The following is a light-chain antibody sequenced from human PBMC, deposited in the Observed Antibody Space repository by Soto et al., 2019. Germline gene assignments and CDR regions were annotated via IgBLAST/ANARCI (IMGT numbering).Light chain of an antibody. Sequence: MVLTRSPDTLSLTLRHIPFLSRIASQSVSSSYLAWYQQKPGQAPRLLIYGASSRATGIPDRFSGSGSGTDFTLTISRLEPEDFAVYYCQQYGSSPWTFGQGTKVDIK. CDR1: QSVSSSY. CDR2: GAS. J-gene: IGKJ1*01. V-gene: IGKV3-20*01. CDR3: QQYGSSPWT.